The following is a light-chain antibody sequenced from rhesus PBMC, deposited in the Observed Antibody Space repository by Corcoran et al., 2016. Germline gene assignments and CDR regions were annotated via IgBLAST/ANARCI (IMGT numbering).Light chain of an antibody. V-gene: IGKV1-22*01. Sequence: DIQMTQSPSSLSASVGDTVTITCRASQSISSWLDWYQQKPGKAPKLLIYKASSLKRGVPSSFSGSGAGTDCTSTISSLQPEDFATYYCLQYSRSPWTFGQGTKVEIK. CDR1: QSISSW. CDR2: KAS. J-gene: IGKJ1*01. CDR3: LQYSRSPWT.